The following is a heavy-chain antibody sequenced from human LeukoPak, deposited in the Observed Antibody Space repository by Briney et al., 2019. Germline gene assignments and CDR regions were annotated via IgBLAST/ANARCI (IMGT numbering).Heavy chain of an antibody. CDR1: GFTFTISA. D-gene: IGHD1-26*01. CDR3: AAELRNSGSYFNFDY. Sequence: SVTVSCTASGFTFTISAVQWVRQARGQRLEWIGWIVVGSGNTSYAQKFQERVTITRDMSTSTAYMELSSLRSEDTAVYYCAAELRNSGSYFNFDYWGQGTLVTVSS. J-gene: IGHJ4*02. CDR2: IVVGSGNT. V-gene: IGHV1-58*01.